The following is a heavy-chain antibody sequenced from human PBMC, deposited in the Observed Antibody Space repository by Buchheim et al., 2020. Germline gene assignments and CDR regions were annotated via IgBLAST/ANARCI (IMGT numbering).Heavy chain of an antibody. J-gene: IGHJ6*02. CDR1: GFTFSSYA. Sequence: EVQLLESGGGLVQPGASLRLSCAASGFTFSSYAMSWVRQAPGKGLEWVSAITGSGGSTYYADSVKGRFTISRDNSKNTLYLKINSLRTENTAVYYCATIAAAVLYYYYCGMDVWGEGT. V-gene: IGHV3-23*01. D-gene: IGHD6-13*01. CDR2: ITGSGGST. CDR3: ATIAAAVLYYYYCGMDV.